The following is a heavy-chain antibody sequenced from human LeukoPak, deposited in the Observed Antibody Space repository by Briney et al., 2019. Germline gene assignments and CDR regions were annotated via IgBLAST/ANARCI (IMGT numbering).Heavy chain of an antibody. D-gene: IGHD2-15*01. CDR3: ARALGYCSGGSCYSGGMDV. V-gene: IGHV4-30-2*01. CDR1: GGSISRGGYS. Sequence: SETLSLTCAVSGGSISRGGYSWSWIRQPPGKGLEWIGYIYHSGSTYYNPSLKSRVTISVDRSKNQFSLKLSSVTAADTAVYYCARALGYCSGGSCYSGGMDVWGKGTTVTVSS. J-gene: IGHJ6*04. CDR2: IYHSGST.